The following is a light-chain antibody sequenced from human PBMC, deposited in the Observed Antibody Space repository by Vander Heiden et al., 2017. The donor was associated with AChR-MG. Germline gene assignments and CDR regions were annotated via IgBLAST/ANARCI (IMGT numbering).Light chain of an antibody. CDR3: CSCAGSYALL. CDR2: DVS. J-gene: IGLJ2*01. Sequence: QSALTQPRPVSGSPGPSVTSACSGTSSDGGGDDSVSWYQQHPGKPPKVMSDDVSKRPSGVPDRVSGSKSGNTASLTIAGLQAEDEADYYCCSCAGSYALLFGGGTKVTVL. CDR1: SSDGGGDDS. V-gene: IGLV2-11*02.